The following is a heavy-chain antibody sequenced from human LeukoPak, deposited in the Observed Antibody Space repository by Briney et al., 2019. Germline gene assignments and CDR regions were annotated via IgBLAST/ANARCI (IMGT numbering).Heavy chain of an antibody. D-gene: IGHD3-10*01. CDR3: ARVSHYYGSGSYTDQPHFDY. CDR2: ISAYNGNT. V-gene: IGHV1-18*01. CDR1: GYTFTSYG. J-gene: IGHJ4*02. Sequence: GASVKVSCKASGYTFTSYGISWVRQAPGQGLEWMGWISAYNGNTNYAQKLQGRVTMTTDTSTSTAYMELRSLRSDDTAVYYCARVSHYYGSGSYTDQPHFDYWGQGTLVTVSS.